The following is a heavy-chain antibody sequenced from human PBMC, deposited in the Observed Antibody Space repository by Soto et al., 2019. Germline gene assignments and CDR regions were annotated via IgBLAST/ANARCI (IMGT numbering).Heavy chain of an antibody. CDR1: GYTFTSYG. CDR3: ARVSRDDSSGYHYYYYGMDV. CDR2: ISAYNGNT. Sequence: AASVKVSCKASGYTFTSYGISWVRQAPGQGLEWMGWISAYNGNTNYAQKLQGRVTMTTDTSTSTAYMELRSLRSDDTAVYYCARVSRDDSSGYHYYYYGMDVWGQGTTVTVSS. D-gene: IGHD3-22*01. J-gene: IGHJ6*02. V-gene: IGHV1-18*01.